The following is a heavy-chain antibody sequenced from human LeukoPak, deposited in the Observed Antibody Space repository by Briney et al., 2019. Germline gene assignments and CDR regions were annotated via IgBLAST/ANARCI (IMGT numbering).Heavy chain of an antibody. CDR1: GDSTSSDRYY. CDR2: IYYSGST. J-gene: IGHJ4*02. D-gene: IGHD6-13*01. V-gene: IGHV4-39*07. Sequence: SETLSLTCTISGDSTSSDRYYGGWVRQPPGKGLEWIGNIYYSGSTYYNPSLKSRVTMSVDTSKNQFFLKLNSVTAADTAVYYCARSTIAAAIDYWGQGTLVTVSS. CDR3: ARSTIAAAIDY.